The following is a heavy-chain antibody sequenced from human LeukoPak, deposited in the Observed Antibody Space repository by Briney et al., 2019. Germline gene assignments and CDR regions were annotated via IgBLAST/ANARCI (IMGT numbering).Heavy chain of an antibody. CDR2: INPNSGGT. CDR3: ARDGYSSGWYYFDY. J-gene: IGHJ4*02. Sequence: ASVKVSCKASGYTFTGYYMHWVRQAPGQGLEWMGWINPNSGGTNYAQKFQGRVTMTRDTSISTTYMELSRLRSDDTAVYYCARDGYSSGWYYFDYWGQGTLVTVSS. V-gene: IGHV1-2*02. CDR1: GYTFTGYY. D-gene: IGHD6-19*01.